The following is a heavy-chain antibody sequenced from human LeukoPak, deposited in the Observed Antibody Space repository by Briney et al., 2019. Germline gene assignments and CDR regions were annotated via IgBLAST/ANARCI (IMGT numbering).Heavy chain of an antibody. V-gene: IGHV1-2*02. CDR2: INPNSGAT. J-gene: IGHJ4*02. CDR1: GYTFTDYF. CDR3: ARVKKLMPELEF. D-gene: IGHD2-2*01. Sequence: ASVKVSCKSSGYTFTDYFIHWVRQAPGQGLEWMGWINPNSGATKYAQKFQGRVSMTRDTSIYTAYMDLTNLRSDDTAIFYCARVKKLMPELEFWGQGTLVTVSS.